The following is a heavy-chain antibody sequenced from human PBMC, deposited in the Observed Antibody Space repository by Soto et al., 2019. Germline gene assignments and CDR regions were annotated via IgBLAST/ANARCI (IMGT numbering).Heavy chain of an antibody. V-gene: IGHV3-30*03. CDR3: ATGRSTRFDP. CDR2: ISFDGTAK. Sequence: GGFLRLSCVASGFTFNRYGMHWFRQAPGKGLEWVAEISFDGTAKYYAESVKGRFTVSRDNGNNTLHLEMNSLGAKDTAVYFCATGRSTRFDPWGQGTLVTVS. CDR1: GFTFNRYG. J-gene: IGHJ5*02. D-gene: IGHD1-1*01.